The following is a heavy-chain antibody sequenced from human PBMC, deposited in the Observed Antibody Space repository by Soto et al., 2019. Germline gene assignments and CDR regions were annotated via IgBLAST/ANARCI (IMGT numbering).Heavy chain of an antibody. CDR2: INAGNGNT. CDR1: GYTFTSYA. V-gene: IGHV1-3*01. CDR3: ARGLNVYYSDY. J-gene: IGHJ4*02. Sequence: GASVKLSCEASGYTFTSYAMHWVRQAPGQRLEWMGWINAGNGNTKYSQKFQGRVTITRDTSASTAYMELSSLRSEDTAVYYCARGLNVYYSDYWGQGTLVTVSS. D-gene: IGHD3-16*01.